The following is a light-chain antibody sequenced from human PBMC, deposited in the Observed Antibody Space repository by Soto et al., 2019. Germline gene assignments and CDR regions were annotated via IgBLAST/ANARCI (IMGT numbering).Light chain of an antibody. V-gene: IGKV1-27*01. CDR2: AAS. J-gene: IGKJ1*01. Sequence: DIQMTQSPSSLSASVGDRVTITCRASPGISNYLAWYQKEPGKVPKLLIYAASTLQSGVTSRFSGSGSGTDFTLANTSLQPEAVATYYCERYNSAPWALGKGTKVE. CDR1: PGISNY. CDR3: ERYNSAPWA.